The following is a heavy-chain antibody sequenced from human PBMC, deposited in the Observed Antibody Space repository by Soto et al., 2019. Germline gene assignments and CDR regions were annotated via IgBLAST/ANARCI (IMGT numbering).Heavy chain of an antibody. CDR3: ARDEMDVVVPAAIPVFSSTHWFDP. Sequence: PSETLSLTCAVYGGSFSGYYWSWIRQPPGKGLEWIGEINHSGSTNYNPSLKSRVTISVDTSKNQFSLKLSSVTAADTAVYYCARDEMDVVVPAAIPVFSSTHWFDPWGQGTLVTVS. J-gene: IGHJ5*02. V-gene: IGHV4-34*01. CDR2: INHSGST. D-gene: IGHD2-2*01. CDR1: GGSFSGYY.